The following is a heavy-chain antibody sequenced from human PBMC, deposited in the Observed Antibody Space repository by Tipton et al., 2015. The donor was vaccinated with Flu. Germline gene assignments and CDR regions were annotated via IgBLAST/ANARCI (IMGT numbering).Heavy chain of an antibody. CDR2: MNPYTGNT. Sequence: LVQSGAEVKKPGASVKVSCKASGYTFTTYDINWVRQATGQGLGWMGWMNPYTGNTGYAQKFQGRVTMTRSTSTNTAYLELSSLRSDDTAVYYCTRDSSRLWGPGYWGQGTQVTVSS. J-gene: IGHJ4*02. V-gene: IGHV1-8*01. CDR1: GYTFTTYD. D-gene: IGHD3-22*01. CDR3: TRDSSRLWGPGY.